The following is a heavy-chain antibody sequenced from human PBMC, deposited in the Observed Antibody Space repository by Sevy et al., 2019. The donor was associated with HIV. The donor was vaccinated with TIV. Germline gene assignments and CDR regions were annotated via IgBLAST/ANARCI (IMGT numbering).Heavy chain of an antibody. CDR3: ARIHSSAWYDFEY. CDR2: IYHSGST. J-gene: IGHJ4*02. V-gene: IGHV4-38-2*01. D-gene: IGHD6-19*01. Sequence: SETLSLTCVVSGYSISSGYYWGWIRQPPGKGLEWIGNIYHSGSTYYNPSLKSRVTISVDTSKNQFSLKLSSVTAADTAVYYCARIHSSAWYDFEYWGQGTLVTVSS. CDR1: GYSISSGYY.